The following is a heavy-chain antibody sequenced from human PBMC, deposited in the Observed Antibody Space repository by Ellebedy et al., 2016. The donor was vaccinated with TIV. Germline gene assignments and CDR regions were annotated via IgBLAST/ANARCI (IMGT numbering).Heavy chain of an antibody. D-gene: IGHD6-19*01. CDR3: ARVPYSSGWYYYFDY. J-gene: IGHJ4*02. V-gene: IGHV4-34*01. Sequence: SETLSLXCAVYGGSFSGYYWSWIRQPPGKGLEWIGEINHSGSTNYNPSLKSRVTISVDTSKNQFSLNLNSVTAADTAVYYCARVPYSSGWYYYFDYWGQGTLVTVSS. CDR2: INHSGST. CDR1: GGSFSGYY.